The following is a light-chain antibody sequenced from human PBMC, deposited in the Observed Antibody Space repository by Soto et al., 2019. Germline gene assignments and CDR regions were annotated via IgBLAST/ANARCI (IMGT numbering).Light chain of an antibody. V-gene: IGKV3-20*01. CDR3: QQHDTSPWT. CDR2: GAS. Sequence: EIVLTQSPGTLSLSPGERATLSCRASQSISSSYLAIAWYQQKPGQPPRVIIYGASSRATGIPDRFSGSWFATGFTLTISRLEPEDFAVDYCQQHDTSPWTFGQGTRVEIK. J-gene: IGKJ1*01. CDR1: QSISSSY.